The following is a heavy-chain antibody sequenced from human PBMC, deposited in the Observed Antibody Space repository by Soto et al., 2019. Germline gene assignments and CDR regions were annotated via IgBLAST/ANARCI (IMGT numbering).Heavy chain of an antibody. CDR1: GYTFASCA. CDR2: INAGNGNT. D-gene: IGHD3-3*01. J-gene: IGHJ6*03. Sequence: ASVEVSCKASGYTFASCARRWVRQAPGQRLEWMGWINAGNGNTKYSQKFQGRVTITRDTSASTAYMELSSLRSEDTAVYYCARVVRFLEWLTSSEYYYYMDVWGKGTTVTVSS. CDR3: ARVVRFLEWLTSSEYYYYMDV. V-gene: IGHV1-3*01.